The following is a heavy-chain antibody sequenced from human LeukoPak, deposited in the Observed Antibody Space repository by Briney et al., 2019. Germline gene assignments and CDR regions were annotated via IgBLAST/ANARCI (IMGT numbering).Heavy chain of an antibody. V-gene: IGHV3-30-3*01. CDR1: GFTFSSYA. CDR2: ISYDGSNK. D-gene: IGHD3-22*01. Sequence: GGSLRLSCAASGFTFSSYAMHWVRQAPGKGLEWVAVISYDGSNKYYADSVKGRFTISRDNSKNTLYLQMNRLRAEDTAVYYCARDRGPYYDSSGYGYWGQGTLVTVSS. CDR3: ARDRGPYYDSSGYGY. J-gene: IGHJ4*02.